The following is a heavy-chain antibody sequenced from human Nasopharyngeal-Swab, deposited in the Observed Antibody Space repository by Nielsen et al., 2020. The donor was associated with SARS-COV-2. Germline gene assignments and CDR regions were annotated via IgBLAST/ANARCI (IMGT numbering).Heavy chain of an antibody. CDR2: IYASGDT. CDR3: AAPLTGPHY. J-gene: IGHJ4*02. V-gene: IGHV3-53*01. Sequence: SLKISCAASGFTVPNNSMTSVRQVPGKGLEWISHIYASGDTHTADAVKGRFTISRDSSENTLYLEMNNLTPDDTATYYCAAPLTGPHYWGQGTLVTVSS. CDR1: GFTVPNNS. D-gene: IGHD1-20*01.